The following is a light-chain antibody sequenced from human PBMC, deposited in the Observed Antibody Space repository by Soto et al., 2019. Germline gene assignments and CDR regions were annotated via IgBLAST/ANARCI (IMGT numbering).Light chain of an antibody. CDR1: QRVSRNY. CDR3: QQYNNWPFS. V-gene: IGKV3-20*01. Sequence: EIVLTQSPRTLSLFPGESATLSCRTSQRVSRNYLAWYQQKPGQAPRLLIYGASSRATGIPDRFSGSGSGTDFTLTISGLQSEDSAVYFCQQYNNWPFSFCQGTRLEN. J-gene: IGKJ5*01. CDR2: GAS.